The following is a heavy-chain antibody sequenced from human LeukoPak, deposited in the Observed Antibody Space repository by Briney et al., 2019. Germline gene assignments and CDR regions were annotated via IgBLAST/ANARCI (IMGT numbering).Heavy chain of an antibody. CDR3: ARFPYFEGFDY. CDR1: NGSISSYY. V-gene: IGHV4-4*07. J-gene: IGHJ4*02. CDR2: IYTSGST. Sequence: SETLSLTCTVSNGSISSYYWSWIRQPAGKGLEWIGRIYTSGSTNYNPSLKSRLAMSVDTSKNQFSLKLRSVTAADTAVYFCARFPYFEGFDYWGQGTQVIVSS. D-gene: IGHD3-9*01.